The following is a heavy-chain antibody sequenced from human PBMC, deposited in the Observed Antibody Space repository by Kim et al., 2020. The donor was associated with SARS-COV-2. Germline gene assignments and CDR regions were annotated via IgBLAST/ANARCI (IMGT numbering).Heavy chain of an antibody. CDR2: ISGSGGST. Sequence: GGSLRLSCAASGFTFSSYAMSWVRQAPGKGLEWVSAISGSGGSTYYADSVKGRFTIPRDNSKNTLYLQMNSLRSEDTAVYYCAKASRRYSSSWYDYYFSGMDVWCQGTTVTVSS. CDR3: AKASRRYSSSWYDYYFSGMDV. CDR1: GFTFSSYA. V-gene: IGHV3-23*01. D-gene: IGHD6-13*01. J-gene: IGHJ6*02.